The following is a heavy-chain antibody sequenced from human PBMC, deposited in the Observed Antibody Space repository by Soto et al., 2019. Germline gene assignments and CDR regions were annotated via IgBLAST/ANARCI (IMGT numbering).Heavy chain of an antibody. CDR3: AREYSSSWYGH. V-gene: IGHV2-5*01. CDR2: IYWNDDK. D-gene: IGHD6-13*01. CDR1: GFSLSTNAVG. J-gene: IGHJ1*01. Sequence: QITLKESGPTLVKPTQTLTLTCTFSGFSLSTNAVGVGWIRQPPGKALEWLALIYWNDDKRYSPSLKSRLTITKATSKNQVVLTMTNVDPVDTATYYCAREYSSSWYGHWGQGTLVTFSS.